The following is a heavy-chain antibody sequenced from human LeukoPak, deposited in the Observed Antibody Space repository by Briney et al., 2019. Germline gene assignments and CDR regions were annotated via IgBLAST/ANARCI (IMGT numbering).Heavy chain of an antibody. J-gene: IGHJ3*02. CDR2: ISGSGGST. Sequence: PGGSLRLSCAASGFTFSSYGMSWVRQAPGKGLEWVSGISGSGGSTYYADSVKGRFTISRDNSKNTLYLQMNSLRAEDTAVYYCSTYTANANAKRDFEIWGQGTMVTVSS. CDR1: GFTFSSYG. V-gene: IGHV3-23*01. D-gene: IGHD1-1*01. CDR3: STYTANANAKRDFEI.